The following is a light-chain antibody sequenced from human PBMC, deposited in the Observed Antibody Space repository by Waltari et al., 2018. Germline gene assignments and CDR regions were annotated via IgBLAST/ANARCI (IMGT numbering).Light chain of an antibody. V-gene: IGKV3-15*01. CDR3: QQYNNWPPLT. J-gene: IGKJ4*01. CDR2: EAS. Sequence: EILMTQSPGTLSVSPGDRATLSCRASQSVSSDLAWYQQKPGQAPRLLIYEASTRATGIPDRFSGRGSGTEFTLTISSLQPEDFGLYYCQQYNNWPPLTFGGGTKVEIK. CDR1: QSVSSD.